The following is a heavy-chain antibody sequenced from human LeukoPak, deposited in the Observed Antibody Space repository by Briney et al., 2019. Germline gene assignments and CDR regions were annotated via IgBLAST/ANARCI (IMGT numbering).Heavy chain of an antibody. CDR2: MSYSGST. Sequence: NPSETLSLTCTISGGSISDYYWTWIRQPPGKGLEWIGFMSYSGSTSYNPSLKSRVTISLDTSKNQFSLKLSSVTAADTAVYYCARAYYFDSSRYDDAFDIWGQGTMVTVSS. J-gene: IGHJ3*02. D-gene: IGHD3-22*01. CDR3: ARAYYFDSSRYDDAFDI. V-gene: IGHV4-59*01. CDR1: GGSISDYY.